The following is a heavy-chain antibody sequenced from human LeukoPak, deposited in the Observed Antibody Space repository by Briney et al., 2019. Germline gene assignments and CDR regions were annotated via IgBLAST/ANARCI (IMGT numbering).Heavy chain of an antibody. J-gene: IGHJ5*02. Sequence: SVMVSCKASGGPFSSYAVTWVRQAPGQGLEWMGGIIPVLGTANYAQKFQGRVTITADGSTNTAYMELTSLRSEDTAVYYCAIVVGCSSISCINWFDPWGQGTLVTVSS. CDR1: GGPFSSYA. V-gene: IGHV1-69*01. CDR3: AIVVGCSSISCINWFDP. CDR2: IIPVLGTA. D-gene: IGHD2-2*01.